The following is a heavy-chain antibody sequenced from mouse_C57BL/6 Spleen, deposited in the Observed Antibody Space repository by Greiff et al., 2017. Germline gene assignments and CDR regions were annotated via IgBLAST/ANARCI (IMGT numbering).Heavy chain of an antibody. V-gene: IGHV1-7*01. J-gene: IGHJ2*01. CDR3: ARRAYDEDYFDY. Sequence: VQRVESGAELAKPGASVKLSCKASGYTFTSYWMHWVKQRPGQGLEWIGYINPSSGYTKYNQKFKDKATLTADKSSSTAYMQLSSLTYEDSAVYYCARRAYDEDYFDYWGQGTTLTVSS. CDR1: GYTFTSYW. D-gene: IGHD2-12*01. CDR2: INPSSGYT.